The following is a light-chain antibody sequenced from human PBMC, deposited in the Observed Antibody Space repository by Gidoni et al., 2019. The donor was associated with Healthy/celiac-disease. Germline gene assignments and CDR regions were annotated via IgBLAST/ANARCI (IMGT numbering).Light chain of an antibody. CDR1: SSDVGGYNY. J-gene: IGLJ2*01. Sequence: QSALTQPASVSGSPGPSITISCTGTSSDVGGYNYVSWYQQPPGTAPKLMIYEVSNRPSGVSNRFSGSKSGNTASLTISGLQAEDAADYYCSSYTSSSTLLFGGGTKLTV. V-gene: IGLV2-14*01. CDR3: SSYTSSSTLL. CDR2: EVS.